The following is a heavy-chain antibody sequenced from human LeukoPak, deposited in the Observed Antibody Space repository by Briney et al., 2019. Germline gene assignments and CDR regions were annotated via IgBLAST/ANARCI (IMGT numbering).Heavy chain of an antibody. CDR2: ISGSGGTT. CDR1: GFTFNNYA. V-gene: IGHV3-23*01. D-gene: IGHD3-10*01. CDR3: AKTLQPVTYYYGSGSSYFDY. Sequence: GGSLRLSCAASGFTFNNYAMSWVRQAPGEGLEWVSAISGSGGTTDYADSVQGRFTISRDNSKNTLFLQMHSLTAEDTAVYYCAKTLQPVTYYYGSGSSYFDYWGQGTLVTVSS. J-gene: IGHJ4*02.